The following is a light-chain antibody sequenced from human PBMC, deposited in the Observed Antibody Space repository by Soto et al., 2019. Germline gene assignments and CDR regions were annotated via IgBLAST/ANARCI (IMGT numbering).Light chain of an antibody. Sequence: DIQLTQSPSSLSASVGDRVTNTCRVSQGISSYLNWYRKKSGKVPKVLIYSACNLQSGVPSRFSGSGSGTDFILTMSSLQAGDVATYYGQRTYSALVTFGGGTKVELK. CDR2: SAC. CDR1: QGISSY. J-gene: IGKJ4*01. V-gene: IGKV1-27*01. CDR3: QRTYSALVT.